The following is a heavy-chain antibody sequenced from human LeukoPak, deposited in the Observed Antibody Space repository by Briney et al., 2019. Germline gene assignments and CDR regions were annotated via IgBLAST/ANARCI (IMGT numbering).Heavy chain of an antibody. Sequence: ASVKVSCKASGYTFTSYGISWVRQAPGQGLEWMGWISAYNGNTNYAQKLQGRVTMTTDTSTSTAYMELRSLRSEDTAVYYCACGFCSSTSCYSFDYWGQGTLVTVSS. CDR1: GYTFTSYG. V-gene: IGHV1-18*01. J-gene: IGHJ4*02. CDR2: ISAYNGNT. D-gene: IGHD2-2*01. CDR3: ACGFCSSTSCYSFDY.